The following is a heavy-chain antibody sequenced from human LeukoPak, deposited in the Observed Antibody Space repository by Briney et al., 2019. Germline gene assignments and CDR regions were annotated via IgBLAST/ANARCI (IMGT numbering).Heavy chain of an antibody. V-gene: IGHV4-59*01. CDR2: INYSGST. J-gene: IGHJ5*01. D-gene: IGHD2-2*01. CDR3: ARQEVIVVPPAANWFDS. CDR1: GGSISEYY. Sequence: SETLSLTCTVSGGSISEYYWSWIGQPPGKGLEWIGYINYSGSTNYNPSLKSRVTISVDTSKNQFSLILGSVTTADTAVYYCARQEVIVVPPAANWFDSWGQGTLVTVSS.